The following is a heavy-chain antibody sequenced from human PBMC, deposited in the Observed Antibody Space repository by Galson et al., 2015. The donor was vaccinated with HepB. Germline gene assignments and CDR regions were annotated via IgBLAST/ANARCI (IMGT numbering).Heavy chain of an antibody. Sequence: SLRLSCAASGFTFSNSGMHWVRQAPGKGLEWVAVISYDGSNKFYADSVQGRFTISRDNSKNTIYLQMNSLRAEDTAVYYCARDSVPLMVTTGGYFDYWGQGTLVTVSS. CDR3: ARDSVPLMVTTGGYFDY. D-gene: IGHD4-11*01. CDR1: GFTFSNSG. CDR2: ISYDGSNK. J-gene: IGHJ4*02. V-gene: IGHV3-30*03.